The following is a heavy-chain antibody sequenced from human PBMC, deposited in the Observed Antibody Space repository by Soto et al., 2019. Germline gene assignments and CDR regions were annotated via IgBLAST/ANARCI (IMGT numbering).Heavy chain of an antibody. CDR2: INHSGST. CDR1: GGSFSGYY. V-gene: IGHV4-34*01. J-gene: IGHJ3*02. CDR3: ARDQLRFLEWLFPYDAFDI. Sequence: QVQLQQWGAGLLKPSETLSLTCAVYGGSFSGYYWSWIRQPPGKGLEWNGEINHSGSTNYNPSLKSQVTISVDTSKNQSSLKLSSVTAADTAVYYCARDQLRFLEWLFPYDAFDIWGQGTMVTVSS. D-gene: IGHD3-3*01.